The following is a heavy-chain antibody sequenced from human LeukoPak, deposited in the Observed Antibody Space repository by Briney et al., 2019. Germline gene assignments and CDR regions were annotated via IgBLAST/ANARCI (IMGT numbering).Heavy chain of an antibody. D-gene: IGHD1-26*01. CDR1: GGSISLYY. CDR2: IYYSGST. J-gene: IGHJ4*02. Sequence: SETLSLTCTISGGSISLYYWNWIRQPPGKGLEWIGYIYYSGSTNYNPSLKSRVTISVDTSKNQFSLKLSSVTAADTAVYYCARAAYSGSYHSDYWGQGTLVTASS. CDR3: ARAAYSGSYHSDY. V-gene: IGHV4-59*01.